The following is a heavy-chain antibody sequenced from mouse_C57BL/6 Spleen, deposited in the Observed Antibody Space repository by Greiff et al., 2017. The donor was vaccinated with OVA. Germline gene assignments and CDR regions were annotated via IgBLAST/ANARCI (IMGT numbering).Heavy chain of an antibody. V-gene: IGHV1-4*01. CDR1: GYTFTSYT. CDR3: ARGDNDYGGEFDY. CDR2: INPSSGYT. J-gene: IGHJ2*01. Sequence: VQVVESGAELARPGASVKMSCKASGYTFTSYTMHWVKQRPGQGLEWIGYINPSSGYTKYNQKFKDKATLTADKSSSTAYMQLSSLTSEDSAVYYCARGDNDYGGEFDYWGQGTTLTVSS. D-gene: IGHD2-4*01.